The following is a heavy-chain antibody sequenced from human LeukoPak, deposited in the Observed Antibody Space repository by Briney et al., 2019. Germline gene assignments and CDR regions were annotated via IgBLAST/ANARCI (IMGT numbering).Heavy chain of an antibody. D-gene: IGHD1-26*01. CDR2: INPSGGST. J-gene: IGHJ4*02. Sequence: ASVKVSCKASGYTFTSRYMHWVRQAPGQGLEWMGMINPSGGSTSYAQKFQGRVTMTRDTSTSTVYMELSSLRAEDTAVYYCVRQETPHGNFDYWGQGTLVTVSS. V-gene: IGHV1-46*01. CDR3: VRQETPHGNFDY. CDR1: GYTFTSRY.